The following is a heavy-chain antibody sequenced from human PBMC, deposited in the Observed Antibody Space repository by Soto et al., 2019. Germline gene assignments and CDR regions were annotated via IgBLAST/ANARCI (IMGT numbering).Heavy chain of an antibody. CDR2: IYWDDDK. V-gene: IGHV2-5*02. CDR1: GFSLTTNGVG. CDR3: AYCGYYSSSWFPDY. Sequence: QITLKESGPSLVKPAQTLTLTCTFSGFSLTTNGVGVGWIRQSPGEALEWLALIYWDDDKRYSPSLKSRLTSTEDTSKNQVVLTMTNMDSVDTATYYCAYCGYYSSSWFPDYWGQGTLVTVSS. D-gene: IGHD6-13*01. J-gene: IGHJ4*02.